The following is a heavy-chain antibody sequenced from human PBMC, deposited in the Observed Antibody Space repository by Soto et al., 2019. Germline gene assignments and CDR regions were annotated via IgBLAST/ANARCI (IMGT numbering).Heavy chain of an antibody. CDR2: ISSSSSTI. V-gene: IGHV3-48*04. CDR3: ARAILWFGELPRSDAFDI. Sequence: GGSLRLSCAASGFTFSSYSMNWVRQAPGKGLEWVSYISSSSSTIYYADSVKGRFTISRDNAENSLYLQMNSLRAEDTAVYYCARAILWFGELPRSDAFDIWGQGTMVTVSS. D-gene: IGHD3-10*01. J-gene: IGHJ3*02. CDR1: GFTFSSYS.